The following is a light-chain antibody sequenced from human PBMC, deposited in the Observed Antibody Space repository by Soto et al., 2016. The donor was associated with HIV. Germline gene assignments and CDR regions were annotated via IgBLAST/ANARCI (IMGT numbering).Light chain of an antibody. CDR3: QAWDSSTGV. V-gene: IGLV3-1*01. Sequence: SYGLTQPPSVSVSPGQTAGITCSGDKLWEKYVSWYQQKPGQSPVLVIYQDAMRPSGIPERFSGSNSGNTATLTISGTQTMDEADYYCQAWDSSTGVFGGGTELTVL. CDR1: KLWEKY. CDR2: QDA. J-gene: IGLJ2*01.